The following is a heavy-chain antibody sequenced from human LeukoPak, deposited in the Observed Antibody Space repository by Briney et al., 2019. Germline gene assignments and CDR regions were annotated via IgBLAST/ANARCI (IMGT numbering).Heavy chain of an antibody. V-gene: IGHV3-21*01. D-gene: IGHD3-10*01. CDR3: ARDWRYYGSGSYYNGDAFDI. J-gene: IGHJ3*02. Sequence: GGSLRLSCAASGFTFSSYSMNWVRQAPGKGLEWFSSISSSSSYIYYADSVKGRFTISRDNAKNSLYLQMNSLRAEDTAVYYCARDWRYYGSGSYYNGDAFDIWGQGTMVTVSS. CDR1: GFTFSSYS. CDR2: ISSSSSYI.